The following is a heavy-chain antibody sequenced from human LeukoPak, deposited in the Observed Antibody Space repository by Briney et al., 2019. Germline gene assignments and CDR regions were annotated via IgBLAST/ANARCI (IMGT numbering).Heavy chain of an antibody. J-gene: IGHJ4*02. CDR3: ARQQKIAAAGTRFDY. V-gene: IGHV4-34*01. D-gene: IGHD6-13*01. CDR2: INHSGST. Sequence: PSETLSLTCAVYGGSFSGYYWSWIRQPPGKGLEWIGEINHSGSTNYNPSLKSRVTISVDTSKNQFSLKLSSVTAADTAVYYCARQQKIAAAGTRFDYWGQGTLVTVSS. CDR1: GGSFSGYY.